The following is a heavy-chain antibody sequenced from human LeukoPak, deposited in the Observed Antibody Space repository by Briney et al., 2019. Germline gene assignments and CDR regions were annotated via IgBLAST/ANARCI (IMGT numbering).Heavy chain of an antibody. Sequence: SETLSLTCTVSGGSINFYYWSWFRQPPGKGLEWIGYIYYSGSTNYNPSLKSRVTISVDTSKNQFSLKVRSVTAEDRAVYYCAGVESGYSYGPIDYWGQGTLVTVSS. D-gene: IGHD5-18*01. CDR1: GGSINFYY. CDR2: IYYSGST. V-gene: IGHV4-59*01. J-gene: IGHJ4*02. CDR3: AGVESGYSYGPIDY.